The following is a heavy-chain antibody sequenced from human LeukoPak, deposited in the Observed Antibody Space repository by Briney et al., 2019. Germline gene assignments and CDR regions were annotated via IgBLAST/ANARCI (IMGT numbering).Heavy chain of an antibody. CDR3: ATETNGRHYDY. J-gene: IGHJ4*02. CDR1: GFTFSFYG. CDR2: IGPTGSDR. V-gene: IGHV3-21*06. Sequence: PGGSLRLSCAASGFTFSFYGMHWVRQAPGKGLEWVASIGPTGSDRYHADSIKGRFTISRDNANNFLYLQMNSLRAEDTAVYYCATETNGRHYDYWGQGTLLTVSS. D-gene: IGHD1-14*01.